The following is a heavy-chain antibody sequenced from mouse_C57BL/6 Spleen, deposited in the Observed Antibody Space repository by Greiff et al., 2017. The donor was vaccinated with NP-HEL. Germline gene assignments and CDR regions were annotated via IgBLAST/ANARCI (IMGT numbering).Heavy chain of an antibody. J-gene: IGHJ2*01. CDR3: ARSHYYGSSYFDY. V-gene: IGHV1-72*01. Sequence: VQLQQSGAELARPGASVKMSCKASGYTFTSYWMHWVKQRPGRGLEWIGRIDPNSGGTKYNEKFKSKATLTVDKPSSTAYMQLSSLTSEDSAVYYCARSHYYGSSYFDYWGQGTTLTVSS. CDR1: GYTFTSYW. CDR2: IDPNSGGT. D-gene: IGHD1-1*01.